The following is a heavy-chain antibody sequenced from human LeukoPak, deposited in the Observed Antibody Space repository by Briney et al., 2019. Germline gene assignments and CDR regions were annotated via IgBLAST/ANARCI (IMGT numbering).Heavy chain of an antibody. V-gene: IGHV1-46*01. CDR3: SRSRIAVRPYYYYYMDV. Sequence: ASVKVSCKASGYTFTSYYMHWVRQAPGQGLEWKGIINPSGGSTSYAQKFQGRVTMTSDMYTCTVYMELNSLRSEDTSVYYCSRSRIAVRPYYYYYMDVWGKGTTVVVSS. D-gene: IGHD6-6*01. CDR2: INPSGGST. CDR1: GYTFTSYY. J-gene: IGHJ6*03.